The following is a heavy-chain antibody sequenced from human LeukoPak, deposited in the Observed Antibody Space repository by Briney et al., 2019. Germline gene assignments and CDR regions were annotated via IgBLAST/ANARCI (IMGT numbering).Heavy chain of an antibody. D-gene: IGHD3-3*01. V-gene: IGHV1-2*04. Sequence: GASVKVSCKASGYTFTDFYMHWVRQAPGQGLEWMGWINPKSGGTSYAQKFQGWVTMTRDTSISTAYMELSRLRSDDTAVYYCAREGITIFGVVSVKGMDVWGQGTTVTVSS. CDR2: INPKSGGT. CDR1: GYTFTDFY. J-gene: IGHJ6*02. CDR3: AREGITIFGVVSVKGMDV.